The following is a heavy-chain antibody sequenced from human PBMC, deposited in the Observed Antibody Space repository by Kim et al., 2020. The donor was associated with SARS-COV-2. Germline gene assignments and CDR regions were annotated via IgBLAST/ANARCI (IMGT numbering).Heavy chain of an antibody. J-gene: IGHJ5*02. CDR3: VKDLGAAAGKGLVDDWFDP. Sequence: GGSLRLSCSASGFTFSSYAMHWVRQAPGKGLEYVSAISSNGGSTYYADSVKGRFTISRDNSKNTLYLQMSSLRAEDTAVYYCVKDLGAAAGKGLVDDWFDPWGQGTLVTVSS. CDR1: GFTFSSYA. V-gene: IGHV3-64D*09. D-gene: IGHD6-13*01. CDR2: ISSNGGST.